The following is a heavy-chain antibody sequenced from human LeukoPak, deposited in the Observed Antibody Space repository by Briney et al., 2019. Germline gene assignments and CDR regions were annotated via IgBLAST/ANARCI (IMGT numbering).Heavy chain of an antibody. J-gene: IGHJ4*02. CDR1: AFTFSSYA. CDR3: AARAAVATIYY. D-gene: IGHD5-12*01. CDR2: ISASDDRT. V-gene: IGHV3-23*01. Sequence: GGSLRLSCAASAFTFSSYAMSWVRQAPGKGLEWVSAISASDDRTYYADSVKGRFTMSRDNSKNTLYLQMNSLRAEDTAVYYCAARAAVATIYYWGQGTLVTVSS.